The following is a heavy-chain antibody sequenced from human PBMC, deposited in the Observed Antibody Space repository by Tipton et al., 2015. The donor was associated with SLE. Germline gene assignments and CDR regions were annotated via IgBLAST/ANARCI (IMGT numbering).Heavy chain of an antibody. Sequence: SLRLSCAASGFTFSSYAMSWVRQAPGKGLEWVSAISPSGATISYADSVKGRFTISRDTSRSTVFLQMNSLRVEDTAVYYCAKVRHGDYGNYFDSWGQGTLVTVSS. CDR3: AKVRHGDYGNYFDS. CDR2: ISPSGATI. D-gene: IGHD4-17*01. V-gene: IGHV3-23*01. CDR1: GFTFSSYA. J-gene: IGHJ4*02.